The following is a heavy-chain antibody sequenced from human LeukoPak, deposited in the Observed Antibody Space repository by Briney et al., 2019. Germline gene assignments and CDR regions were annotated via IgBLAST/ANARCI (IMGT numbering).Heavy chain of an antibody. V-gene: IGHV1-18*01. J-gene: IGHJ4*02. CDR1: GYTFTSYG. D-gene: IGHD3-22*01. CDR2: ISAYNGNT. Sequence: ASVKVSCKASGYTFTSYGISWVRQAPGQGLEWMGWISAYNGNTNYAQKLQGRVTMTTDTSTSTAYMELRSLRSDDTAVYYCARADYYDSSGYYYATRTYDYWGQGTLVTVSS. CDR3: ARADYYDSSGYYYATRTYDY.